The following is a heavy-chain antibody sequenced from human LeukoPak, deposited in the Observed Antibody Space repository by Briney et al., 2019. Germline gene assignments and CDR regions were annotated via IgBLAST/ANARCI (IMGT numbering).Heavy chain of an antibody. D-gene: IGHD3-10*01. CDR3: ARPYYGSGSYHY. V-gene: IGHV3-48*01. CDR1: GFTFSSYS. J-gene: IGHJ4*02. Sequence: GGSLRLSCAASGFTFSSYSMNWVRQAPGKGLEWVSYISSRSATIYYADSVKGRFTISRDNAKNSLYLQMNSLRAEDTAVYYCARPYYGSGSYHYWGQGTLVTVSS. CDR2: ISSRSATI.